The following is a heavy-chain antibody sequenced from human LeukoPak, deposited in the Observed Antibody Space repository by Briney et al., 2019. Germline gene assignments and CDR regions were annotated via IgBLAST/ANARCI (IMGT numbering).Heavy chain of an antibody. D-gene: IGHD6-6*01. CDR1: GFTFSSYW. V-gene: IGHV3-7*01. CDR2: MKQDGSEE. Sequence: GGSLRLSCAASGFTFSSYWMSWVRQAPGKGLEWVANMKQDGSEEYYVDSVKGRFTISRDNAKNSLYLQMNSLRAEDTAVYYCARDGLNSSSSEDYYYYYYMDVWGKGTTVTVSS. CDR3: ARDGLNSSSSEDYYYYYYMDV. J-gene: IGHJ6*03.